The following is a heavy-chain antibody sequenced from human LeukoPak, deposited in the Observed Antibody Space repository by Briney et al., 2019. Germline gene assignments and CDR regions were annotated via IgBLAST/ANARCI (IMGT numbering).Heavy chain of an antibody. J-gene: IGHJ4*02. CDR3: ASSSGYYGSGSLEIDY. Sequence: TGGSLRLSCPASGFTFSSYEMNWVRQAPGKGLEWVSYISSSGSTIYYADSVKGRFTISRDNAKSSLYLQMSSLRAEDTAVYYCASSSGYYGSGSLEIDYWGQGTLVTVSS. V-gene: IGHV3-48*03. CDR2: ISSSGSTI. CDR1: GFTFSSYE. D-gene: IGHD3-10*01.